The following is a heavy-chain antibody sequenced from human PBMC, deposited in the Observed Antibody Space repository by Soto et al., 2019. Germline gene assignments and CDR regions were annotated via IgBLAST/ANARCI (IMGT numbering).Heavy chain of an antibody. Sequence: GGSLRLSCAASGFTFSSYSMNWVRQAPGKGLEWVSYISSSSTIYYADSVKGRFTISRDNAKNSLYLQMNSLRDEDTAVYYCARAVAGTTVGYWGQGTLVTVSS. J-gene: IGHJ4*02. V-gene: IGHV3-48*02. D-gene: IGHD6-19*01. CDR3: ARAVAGTTVGY. CDR1: GFTFSSYS. CDR2: ISSSSTI.